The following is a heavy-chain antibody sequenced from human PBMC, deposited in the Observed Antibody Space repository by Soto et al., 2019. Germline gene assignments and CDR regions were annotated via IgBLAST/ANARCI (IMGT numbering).Heavy chain of an antibody. CDR1: GGSISSYY. V-gene: IGHV4-59*08. Sequence: QVQLQESGPGLAKPSETLSLTCTDSGGSISSYYWSWIRQPPGKGLEWIGYIYYTGSTNYNPSLKSRVTISVDTSKNQFSLKLSSVTAADTAVYYCARHTKAAAGKGGLDYWGQGSLVAVSS. J-gene: IGHJ4*02. CDR3: ARHTKAAAGKGGLDY. D-gene: IGHD6-13*01. CDR2: IYYTGST.